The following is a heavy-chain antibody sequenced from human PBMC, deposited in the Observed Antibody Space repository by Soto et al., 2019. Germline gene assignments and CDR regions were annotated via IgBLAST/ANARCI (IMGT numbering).Heavy chain of an antibody. CDR2: ISAYNGNT. Sequence: ASVKVSCKASGYTFTSYGISWVRQAPGQGLEWMGWISAYNGNTNYAQKLQGRVTMTTDTSTSTVYMELRSLRSDDTAVYYFARDVIRFEELFPTHAFDIWGQGTMVTVSS. CDR3: ARDVIRFEELFPTHAFDI. J-gene: IGHJ3*02. D-gene: IGHD3-10*01. CDR1: GYTFTSYG. V-gene: IGHV1-18*01.